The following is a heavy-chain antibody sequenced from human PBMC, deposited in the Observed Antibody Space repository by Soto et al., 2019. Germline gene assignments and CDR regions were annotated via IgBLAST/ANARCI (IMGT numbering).Heavy chain of an antibody. D-gene: IGHD1-1*01. Sequence: QVQLQESGPGLVKPSETLSLTCTVSGGSISSYYWCCVRQPAGEGLEWIGRIYTSGSTNYNPSLKGRVNMSVDTSKNHFSLTLSSVTAADTAVYYCARDPSVGELEGRWFDPWGQGTLVTVSS. CDR1: GGSISSYY. V-gene: IGHV4-4*07. CDR3: ARDPSVGELEGRWFDP. CDR2: IYTSGST. J-gene: IGHJ5*02.